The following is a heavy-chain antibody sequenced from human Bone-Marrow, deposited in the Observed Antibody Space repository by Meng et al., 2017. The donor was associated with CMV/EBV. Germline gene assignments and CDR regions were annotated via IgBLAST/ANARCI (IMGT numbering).Heavy chain of an antibody. D-gene: IGHD1-26*01. CDR3: ARDTIVGATFWFDP. V-gene: IGHV1-69*01. Sequence: VHLVSSGAQGKKLGSLVKVSCNASGGTFSRYAISWVRQAPGQGLEWMGGIIPIFGTANYAQKFQGRVTITADESTSTAYMELSSLRSEDTAVYYCARDTIVGATFWFDPWGQGTLVTVSS. J-gene: IGHJ5*02. CDR2: IIPIFGTA. CDR1: GGTFSRYA.